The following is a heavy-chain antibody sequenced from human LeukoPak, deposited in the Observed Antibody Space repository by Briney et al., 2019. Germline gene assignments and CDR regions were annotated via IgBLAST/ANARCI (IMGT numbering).Heavy chain of an antibody. D-gene: IGHD3-22*01. J-gene: IGHJ4*02. CDR1: GGSFSGYY. V-gene: IGHV4-34*01. Sequence: SETLSLTCAVYGGSFSGYYWSWIRQPPGKGLEWIGEINQSGSTNYNPSLKSRVTISVDTSKNQFSLKLSSVTAADTAVYYCARGRSAYDSSGYYYGNWGQGTLVTVSS. CDR2: INQSGST. CDR3: ARGRSAYDSSGYYYGN.